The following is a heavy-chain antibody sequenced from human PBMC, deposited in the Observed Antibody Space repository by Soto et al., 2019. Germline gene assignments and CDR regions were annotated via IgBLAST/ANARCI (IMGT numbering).Heavy chain of an antibody. V-gene: IGHV3-23*01. CDR2: ISDSGAST. Sequence: EVQMLESGGGLVQPGGSLRLSCAASGFTFSSYAMSWLRQAPGKGMEWLSAISDSGASTYNAVSVKGSFAISRDKYKYTLYLQLNGLRAEDTAVYFGANPYYYGSGSYGGFDYWGEGTLVTVS. J-gene: IGHJ4*02. D-gene: IGHD3-10*01. CDR1: GFTFSSYA. CDR3: ANPYYYGSGSYGGFDY.